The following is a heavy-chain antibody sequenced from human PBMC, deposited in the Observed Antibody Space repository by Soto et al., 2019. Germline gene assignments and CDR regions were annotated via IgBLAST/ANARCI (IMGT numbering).Heavy chain of an antibody. CDR2: ISAYNGNT. V-gene: IGHV1-18*01. J-gene: IGHJ6*02. D-gene: IGHD2-15*01. Sequence: QVHLVQSGAEVKKPGASVKVSCKASGYTFTSYGISWVRQAPGQGLEWMGWISAYNGNTNYAQKLQGRATRTTDTSTGTAYMELRSRRSDDTAVYYCARPRPYCSGGSCNYHYGMDVWGQGTTVTVSS. CDR3: ARPRPYCSGGSCNYHYGMDV. CDR1: GYTFTSYG.